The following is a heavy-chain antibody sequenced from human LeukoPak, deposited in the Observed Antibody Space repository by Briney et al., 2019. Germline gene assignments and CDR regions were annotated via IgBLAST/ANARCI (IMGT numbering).Heavy chain of an antibody. Sequence: GASVKVSCKASGGTFSSYALSWVRQAPGQGLEWMGGIIPIFGTANYAQKFQGRVTITTDESTSTAYMELSSLRSEDTAVYYCARVSIAAAGTLDYWGQGTLVTVSS. CDR1: GGTFSSYA. CDR2: IIPIFGTA. D-gene: IGHD6-13*01. V-gene: IGHV1-69*05. CDR3: ARVSIAAAGTLDY. J-gene: IGHJ4*02.